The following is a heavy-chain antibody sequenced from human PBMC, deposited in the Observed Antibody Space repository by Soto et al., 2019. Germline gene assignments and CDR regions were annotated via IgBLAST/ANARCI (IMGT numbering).Heavy chain of an antibody. J-gene: IGHJ3*02. D-gene: IGHD6-19*01. V-gene: IGHV3-33*01. CDR1: GFTFSSYG. CDR2: IWYDGSNK. Sequence: GGSLRLSCAASGFTFSSYGMHWVRQAPGKGLEWVAVIWYDGSNKYYADSVKGRFTISRDNSKNTLYLQMNSLRAEDTAVYYCARDLAVAGRNGAFDIWGQGTMVTVSS. CDR3: ARDLAVAGRNGAFDI.